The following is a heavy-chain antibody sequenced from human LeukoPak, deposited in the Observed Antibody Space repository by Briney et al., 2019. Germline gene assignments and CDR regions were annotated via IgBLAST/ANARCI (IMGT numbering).Heavy chain of an antibody. J-gene: IGHJ4*02. D-gene: IGHD1-26*01. CDR2: ISSSSSYI. CDR1: GFTFSSYS. V-gene: IGHV3-21*04. Sequence: GGSLRLSCAASGFTFSSYSMNWVRQAPGKGLEWVSSISSSSSYIYYADSVKGRFTISRDNSKNTLYLQMNSLRAEDTAVYYCAKGGFDGSYYDYWGQGTLVTVSS. CDR3: AKGGFDGSYYDY.